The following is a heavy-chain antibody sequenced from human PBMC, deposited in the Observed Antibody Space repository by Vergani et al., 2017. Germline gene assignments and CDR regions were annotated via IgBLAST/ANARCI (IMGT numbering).Heavy chain of an antibody. CDR3: ARDLSAVSGIVVVP. J-gene: IGHJ5*02. V-gene: IGHV1-2*02. D-gene: IGHD3-22*01. CDR1: GYTFTDYY. Sequence: QVQLVQSGAEVKKPGASVKVSCKASGYTFTDYYMHWVRQAPGQGLEWMGWINPNSGGTKYAQKFQGRVTMTRDTSISTAYMELSRLRSDDTAVYYCARDLSAVSGIVVVPWSQGTLVTVSS. CDR2: INPNSGGT.